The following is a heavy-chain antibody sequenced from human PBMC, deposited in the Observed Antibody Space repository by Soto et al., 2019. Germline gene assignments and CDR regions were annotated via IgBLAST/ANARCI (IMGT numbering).Heavy chain of an antibody. D-gene: IGHD1-1*01. Sequence: SVKVSCKASGGTFSSYAISWVRQAPGQGLEWMGGIIPIFGTANYAQKFQGRVTITADKSTSTAYMELSSLRSEDTAVYYCARDLWGEPQLRVGYYYYGMDVWGQGTTVTVSS. CDR2: IIPIFGTA. J-gene: IGHJ6*02. V-gene: IGHV1-69*06. CDR3: ARDLWGEPQLRVGYYYYGMDV. CDR1: GGTFSSYA.